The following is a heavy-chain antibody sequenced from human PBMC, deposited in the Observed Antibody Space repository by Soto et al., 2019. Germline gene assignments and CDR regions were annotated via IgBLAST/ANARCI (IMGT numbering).Heavy chain of an antibody. CDR1: GYSFTNSA. V-gene: IGHV1-3*01. D-gene: IGHD1-20*01. J-gene: IGHJ6*02. CDR3: ARGWRTSNWRKNYYCDGMYV. Sequence: ASVKVSCKASGYSFTNSAIHWLRQAPGQRLEWMGWINAGSGSAKYSQKFQGRVTITRDTSASTAYMELSSLKSEDTAMYYCARGWRTSNWRKNYYCDGMYVWGQGSTVTVSS. CDR2: INAGSGSA.